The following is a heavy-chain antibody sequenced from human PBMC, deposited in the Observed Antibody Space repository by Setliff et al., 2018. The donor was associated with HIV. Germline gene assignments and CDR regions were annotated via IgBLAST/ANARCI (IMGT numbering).Heavy chain of an antibody. CDR3: ARRSSGGDGYNFDY. J-gene: IGHJ4*02. Sequence: GGSLRLSCAASGFAFDDYGMGWVRQVPGKGLEWVSGMNWNGASRSYADSVRGRFTTSRDSANNAVYLQMNTLKAEDTALYYCARRSSGGDGYNFDYWGQGTLVTVSS. D-gene: IGHD2-21*01. CDR2: MNWNGASR. CDR1: GFAFDDYG. V-gene: IGHV3-20*04.